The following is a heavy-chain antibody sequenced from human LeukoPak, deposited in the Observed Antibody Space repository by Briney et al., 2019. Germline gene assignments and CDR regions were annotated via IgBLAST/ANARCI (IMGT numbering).Heavy chain of an antibody. CDR3: ARKNFYPSWYFDV. J-gene: IGHJ2*01. CDR2: IYDSGTA. CDR1: GGSISGYY. D-gene: IGHD3-3*01. V-gene: IGHV4-59*08. Sequence: SETLSLTCTDSGGSISGYYWNWIRQSPGKGLERIGYIYDSGTANYNPSLKSRVAISIDTSKNQFSLKVNSLTAADTALYFCARKNFYPSWYFDVWGRGTLVTVSS.